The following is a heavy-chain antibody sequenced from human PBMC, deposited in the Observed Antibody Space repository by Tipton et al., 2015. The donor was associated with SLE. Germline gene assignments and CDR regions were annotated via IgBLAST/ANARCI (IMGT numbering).Heavy chain of an antibody. V-gene: IGHV4-59*12. CDR3: ARGRVAYYYDSSGRFDY. CDR2: ISYGGGT. Sequence: TLSLTCSVSGGSISSNYWIWIRQPPGKGLEWIGYISYGGGTNYNPSLKSRVTISVDTSKNQFSLKLSSVTAADTAVYYCARGRVAYYYDSSGRFDYWGQGALVTVSS. D-gene: IGHD3-22*01. J-gene: IGHJ4*02. CDR1: GGSISSNY.